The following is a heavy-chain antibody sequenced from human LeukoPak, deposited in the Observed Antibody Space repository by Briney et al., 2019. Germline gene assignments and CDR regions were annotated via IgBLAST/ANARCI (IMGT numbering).Heavy chain of an antibody. CDR1: GGSISSSSYY. CDR2: MKQDGSEI. CDR3: ASLDTALLKGGY. D-gene: IGHD5-18*01. Sequence: ETLSLTCTVSGGSISSSSYYWGWIRQAPGKGLEWVAMMKQDGSEIYYVDSVKGRFTISRDNAENSLYLQMNSLRAEDTALYYCASLDTALLKGGYWGRGTLVTVSS. J-gene: IGHJ4*02. V-gene: IGHV3-7*01.